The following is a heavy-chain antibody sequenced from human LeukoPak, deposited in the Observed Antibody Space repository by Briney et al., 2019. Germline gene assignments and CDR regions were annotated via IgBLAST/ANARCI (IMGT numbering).Heavy chain of an antibody. D-gene: IGHD3/OR15-3a*01. CDR2: IYYSGST. Sequence: SGTLSLTCTVSGGSISSYYWSWIRQPPGKGLEWIGYIYYSGSTNYNPSLKSRVTISVDTSKNQFSLKLSSVTAADTAVYYCARRDSVFDYWGQGTLVTVSS. V-gene: IGHV4-59*08. J-gene: IGHJ4*02. CDR3: ARRDSVFDY. CDR1: GGSISSYY.